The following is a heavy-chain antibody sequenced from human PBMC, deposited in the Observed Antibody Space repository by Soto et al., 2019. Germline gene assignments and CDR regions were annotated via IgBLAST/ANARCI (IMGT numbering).Heavy chain of an antibody. V-gene: IGHV4-39*07. CDR3: ERIAAAGINFDY. D-gene: IGHD6-13*01. CDR2: IYYSGST. J-gene: IGHJ4*02. CDR1: GYSISSNSYF. Sequence: SETLSLTCAVSGYSISSNSYFWAWIRQPPGKGLEWIGSIYYSGSTYHNPSLKSRVTISVDKSKNQFSLKLSSVTAADTAVYYCERIAAAGINFDYWGQGTLVTVSS.